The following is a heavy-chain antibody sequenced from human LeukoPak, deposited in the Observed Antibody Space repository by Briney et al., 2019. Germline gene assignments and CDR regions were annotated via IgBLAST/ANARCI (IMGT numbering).Heavy chain of an antibody. CDR2: ISGSGGST. CDR1: GFTFSSYA. Sequence: GGSLRLSCAASGFTFSSYAMTWVRQAPGKGLEWVSAISGSGGSTYYADSVKGRFTISRDNSKNTLYLQMNSPRAEDTAVYNCAKEKTSSWPYYADYWGQGTLVTVSS. V-gene: IGHV3-23*01. CDR3: AKEKTSSWPYYADY. D-gene: IGHD2-2*01. J-gene: IGHJ4*02.